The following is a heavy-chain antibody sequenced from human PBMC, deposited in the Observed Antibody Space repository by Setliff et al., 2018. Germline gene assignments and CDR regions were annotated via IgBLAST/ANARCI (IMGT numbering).Heavy chain of an antibody. Sequence: PSETLSLTCTVSGGSISSGGYYWSWIRQHPGKGLEWIGYIYYSGSTYYNPSLKSRVTISVDTSKNHFSLELNSVTAADSAVYYCARVADGSGSFYLGFDYWGQGILVTVSS. CDR1: GGSISSGGYY. CDR2: IYYSGST. D-gene: IGHD3-10*01. J-gene: IGHJ4*02. CDR3: ARVADGSGSFYLGFDY. V-gene: IGHV4-31*03.